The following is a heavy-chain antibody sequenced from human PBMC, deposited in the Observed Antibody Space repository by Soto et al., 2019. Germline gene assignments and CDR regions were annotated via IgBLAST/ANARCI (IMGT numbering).Heavy chain of an antibody. Sequence: GGSLRISCAASGFTFSSYAMSWVRQAPGKGLEWVSAISGSGGSTYYAESGKGRFTISRDNSKNTLYLQMNSLRAEDTAVYYCAKDGRMVLGVMEGYYFDYWGRGTLGTVSS. CDR2: ISGSGGST. J-gene: IGHJ4*02. D-gene: IGHD3-10*01. CDR1: GFTFSSYA. CDR3: AKDGRMVLGVMEGYYFDY. V-gene: IGHV3-23*01.